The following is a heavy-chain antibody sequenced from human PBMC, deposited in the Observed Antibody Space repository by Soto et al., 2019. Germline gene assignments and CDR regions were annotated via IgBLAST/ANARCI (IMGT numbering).Heavy chain of an antibody. Sequence: QVQVQQWGAGLLKPSETLSLTCAVSGGSFSNYYWSWIRQSPGRGLEWIGEVNHGGSTNYNPSLKSRVTMLVDTSKKQFSLKLTSVTAADTAVYYCRKWFGDLLRDYWGQGTLVTVSS. CDR3: RKWFGDLLRDY. D-gene: IGHD3-10*01. CDR2: VNHGGST. V-gene: IGHV4-34*01. CDR1: GGSFSNYY. J-gene: IGHJ4*02.